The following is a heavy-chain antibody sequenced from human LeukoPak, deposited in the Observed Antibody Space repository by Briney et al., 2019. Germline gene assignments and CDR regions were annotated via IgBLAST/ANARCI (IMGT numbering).Heavy chain of an antibody. CDR3: AKERYYYDSSGSLNIDC. V-gene: IGHV3-30*04. Sequence: GGSLRLSCAASGFTFSSYAMHWVRQAPGKGLEWVAVISYDGSDKYYANSVKGRFIISRDNSKNTLYLQMSSLRAEDTAVYYCAKERYYYDSSGSLNIDCWGQGTLVTVSS. D-gene: IGHD3-22*01. CDR1: GFTFSSYA. CDR2: ISYDGSDK. J-gene: IGHJ4*02.